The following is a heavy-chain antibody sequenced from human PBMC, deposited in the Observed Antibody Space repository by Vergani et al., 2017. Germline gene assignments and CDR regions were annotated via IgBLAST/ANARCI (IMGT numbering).Heavy chain of an antibody. J-gene: IGHJ4*02. V-gene: IGHV1-46*03. CDR2: INPSGCST. CDR1: GYTFTSYY. Sequence: QVQLVQSGAEVKKPGASVKVFCKASGYTFTSYYMHWVRQAPGQGLEWMGIINPSGCSTSYAQKFQGRVTMTRDTSTSTVYMELSSLRSEDTAVYYCARRMATRGAFDYGGQGSLVTVSS. D-gene: IGHD5-24*01. CDR3: ARRMATRGAFDY.